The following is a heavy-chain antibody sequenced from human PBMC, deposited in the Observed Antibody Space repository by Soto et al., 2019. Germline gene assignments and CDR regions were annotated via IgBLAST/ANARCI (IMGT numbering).Heavy chain of an antibody. J-gene: IGHJ5*02. CDR2: MNPNSGNT. CDR3: ARGIKYGAYSRWFDP. V-gene: IGHV1-8*01. CDR1: GYDFSSYA. Sequence: ASVKVSCKASGYDFSSYAMHWVRQAPGQRLEYLGWMNPNSGNTDYVQKFQGRVTMTWDTSITTAYMELSSLRSEYTAVYFCARGIKYGAYSRWFDPWGQGTLVTVSS. D-gene: IGHD4-17*01.